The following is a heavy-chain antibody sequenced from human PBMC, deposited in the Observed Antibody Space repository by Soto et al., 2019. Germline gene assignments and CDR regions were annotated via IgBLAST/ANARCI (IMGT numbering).Heavy chain of an antibody. CDR2: IYYSGST. V-gene: IGHV4-59*01. CDR3: ARAIDY. J-gene: IGHJ4*02. Sequence: SETLSLTCTVSGGSISSYYWSWIRQPPGKGLEWIGYIYYSGSTNYNPSPKIRFTISVDTSKNQFSLKLSSVTAADTAVYYWARAIDYWGQGTLVTVSS. CDR1: GGSISSYY.